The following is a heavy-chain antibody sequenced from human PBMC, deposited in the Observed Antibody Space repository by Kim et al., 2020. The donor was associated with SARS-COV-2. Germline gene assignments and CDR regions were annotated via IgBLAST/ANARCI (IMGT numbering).Heavy chain of an antibody. D-gene: IGHD5-18*01. CDR1: GGSFSGYY. CDR2: VNHSGST. CDR3: ARETDTSTPYGL. Sequence: SETLSLTCAVYGGSFSGYYWSWIRQPPGKGLEWVGEVNHSGSTNYNPSLKSRVTISLDTSKNQISLKLRSVTAADTAVYYCARETDTSTPYGLWGHRTLDTVS. J-gene: IGHJ4*01. V-gene: IGHV4-34*01.